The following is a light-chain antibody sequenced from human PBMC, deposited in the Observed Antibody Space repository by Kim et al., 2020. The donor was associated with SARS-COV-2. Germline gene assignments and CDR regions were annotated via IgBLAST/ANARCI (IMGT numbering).Light chain of an antibody. CDR1: QPIDTY. V-gene: IGKV1-39*01. Sequence: ASVGDIVICTCRASQPIDTYVSWYQHKPGRAPSLLIYAACQLQRGVPSRFSATGAGTVFTLTITSLHPEDLATYYCQQSYDTPTTFGQGTKVDIK. CDR2: AAC. CDR3: QQSYDTPTT. J-gene: IGKJ1*01.